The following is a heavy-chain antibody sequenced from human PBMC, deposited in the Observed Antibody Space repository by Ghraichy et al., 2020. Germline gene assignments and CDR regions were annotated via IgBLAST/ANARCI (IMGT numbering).Heavy chain of an antibody. D-gene: IGHD7-27*01. CDR3: TRDPLGRRAFDI. J-gene: IGHJ3*02. V-gene: IGHV6-1*01. CDR2: TYYRSKWYN. Sequence: SQTLSLTCVISGDSVSSNSVAWNWIRQSPSRGLVWLGRTYYRSKWYNDYAVSVKSRIAINPDTSKNQFSLQLNSVTPEDTAVYFCTRDPLGRRAFDIWGQGTMVTVSS. CDR1: GDSVSSNSVA.